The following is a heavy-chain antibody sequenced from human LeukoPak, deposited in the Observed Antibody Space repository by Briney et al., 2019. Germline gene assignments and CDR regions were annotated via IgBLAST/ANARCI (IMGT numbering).Heavy chain of an antibody. J-gene: IGHJ4*02. CDR3: VRDLILVDTPGDDFDY. CDR2: INVDGSVK. V-gene: IGHV3-74*01. Sequence: GGSLRLSCAASGFTFSNYWMHWVRQVPGKGLVWVSRINVDGSVKSYADSVKGRFTISRDNAKNTVSLQMNSLRAEDTAVYYCVRDLILVDTPGDDFDYWGQGAVVSVSS. D-gene: IGHD4-23*01. CDR1: GFTFSNYW.